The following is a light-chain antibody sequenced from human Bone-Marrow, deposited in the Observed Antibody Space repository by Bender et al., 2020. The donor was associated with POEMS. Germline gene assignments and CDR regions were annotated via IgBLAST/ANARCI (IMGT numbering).Light chain of an antibody. J-gene: IGLJ3*02. V-gene: IGLV2-8*01. CDR2: EAN. Sequence: QSALTQPPSASGSPGQSVTISCTGTSSDVGGYNYVSWYQHHPGKAPKVMIYEANKRPSGVSNRFSGSKSGNAASLTISGLQAEDEADYYCCSYVNTNTWVFGGGTKLTVL. CDR1: SSDVGGYNY. CDR3: CSYVNTNTWV.